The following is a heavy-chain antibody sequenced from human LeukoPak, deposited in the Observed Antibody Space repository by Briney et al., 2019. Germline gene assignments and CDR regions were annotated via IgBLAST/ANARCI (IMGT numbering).Heavy chain of an antibody. D-gene: IGHD3-10*01. CDR1: GFTFSNSE. Sequence: GGSLRLSCAASGFTFSNSEMNWVRQAPGKGLEWVSYISSSGSITYYADSVKGRFTISRDNAKNSLYLQMNSLRVGDTAVYYCARDVGYFGSGSYPDYFDYWGQGILVTVSS. CDR2: ISSSGSIT. J-gene: IGHJ4*02. V-gene: IGHV3-48*03. CDR3: ARDVGYFGSGSYPDYFDY.